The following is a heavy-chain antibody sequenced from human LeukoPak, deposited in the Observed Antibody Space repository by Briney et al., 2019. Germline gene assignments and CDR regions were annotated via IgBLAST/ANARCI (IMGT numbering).Heavy chain of an antibody. D-gene: IGHD2-8*02. J-gene: IGHJ6*02. CDR1: GFTFSSYA. CDR2: ISGSGGST. Sequence: GGSLRLSCAASGFTFSSYAMSWVRQAPGKGLEWVSAISGSGGSTYYADSVKGRFTISRDNSKNTLYLQMNSLRAEDTAVYYCARDKTGVNYYYAMAVWGQGTTVTVSS. CDR3: ARDKTGVNYYYAMAV. V-gene: IGHV3-23*01.